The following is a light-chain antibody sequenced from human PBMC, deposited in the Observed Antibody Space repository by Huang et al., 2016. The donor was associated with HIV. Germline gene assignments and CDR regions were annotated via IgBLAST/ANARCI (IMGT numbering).Light chain of an antibody. Sequence: DIQMTQSPSTLSASVGDRVTITCRATQSISNWLAWYQQKPGKAPKLLIYQASSLESGVPSRFSGRGSGTEFTLTISSLQPDDLATYYCQQHNSYPITFGQGTRLEI. CDR2: QAS. CDR3: QQHNSYPIT. J-gene: IGKJ5*01. V-gene: IGKV1-5*03. CDR1: QSISNW.